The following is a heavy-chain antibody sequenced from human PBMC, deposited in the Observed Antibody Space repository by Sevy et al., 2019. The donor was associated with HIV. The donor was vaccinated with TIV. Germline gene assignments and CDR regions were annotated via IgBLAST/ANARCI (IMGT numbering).Heavy chain of an antibody. D-gene: IGHD3-16*01. CDR2: INSDGSST. CDR3: ARGRVGPYDYVWGSYNGYYYGMDV. V-gene: IGHV3-74*01. J-gene: IGHJ6*02. Sequence: GGSLRLSCAASGFTFSSYWMHWVRQAPGKGLVWVSRINSDGSSTSYADSVKGRFTISRDNAKNTLYLQMNSLRAEDTAVYYCARGRVGPYDYVWGSYNGYYYGMDVWGQGTTVTVS. CDR1: GFTFSSYW.